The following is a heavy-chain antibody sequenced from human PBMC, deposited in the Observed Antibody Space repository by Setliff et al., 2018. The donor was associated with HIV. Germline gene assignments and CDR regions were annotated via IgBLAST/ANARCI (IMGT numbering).Heavy chain of an antibody. D-gene: IGHD3-16*02. J-gene: IGHJ4*02. Sequence: GGSLRLSCAASGFIFSKSCMSWVRQAPGKGLEWVATIKQDESEMQYVDSVKGRFTISRDNAKNSLYLQMNSLRAEDTAVYYCAKEALPYVWGSYRYKMEYYFDYWGQGTLVTVSS. CDR2: IKQDESEM. CDR3: AKEALPYVWGSYRYKMEYYFDY. V-gene: IGHV3-7*03. CDR1: GFIFSKSC.